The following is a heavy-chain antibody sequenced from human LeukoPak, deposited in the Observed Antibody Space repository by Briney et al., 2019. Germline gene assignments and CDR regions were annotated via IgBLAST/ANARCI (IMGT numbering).Heavy chain of an antibody. CDR1: GGSISSSSYY. CDR2: IYYSGST. CDR3: ARDLAMIVVGNWFDP. J-gene: IGHJ5*02. V-gene: IGHV4-39*07. Sequence: SETLSLTCTVSGGSISSSSYYWGWIRQPPGKGLEWIGSIYYSGSTYYNPSLKSRVTISVDTSKNQFSLKLSSVTAADTAVYYCARDLAMIVVGNWFDPWGQGTLVTVSS. D-gene: IGHD3-22*01.